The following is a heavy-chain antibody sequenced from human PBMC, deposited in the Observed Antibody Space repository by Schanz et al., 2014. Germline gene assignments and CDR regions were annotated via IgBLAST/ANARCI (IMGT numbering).Heavy chain of an antibody. D-gene: IGHD2-15*01. Sequence: EVQLLESGGALVQPGGSLRLSCSASGFTFSTYAMSWVRQAPGKGLEWVSAINGNGGITYYADPVKGRFTISRDNSNNTVFLQMNSLRAEDTAVYYCVKDDRGDVVVVAANYWGQGAQVIVSS. J-gene: IGHJ4*02. CDR1: GFTFSTYA. V-gene: IGHV3-23*01. CDR3: VKDDRGDVVVVAANY. CDR2: INGNGGIT.